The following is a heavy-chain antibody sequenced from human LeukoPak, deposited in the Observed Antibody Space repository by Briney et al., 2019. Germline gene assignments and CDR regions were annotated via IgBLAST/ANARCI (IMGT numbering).Heavy chain of an antibody. V-gene: IGHV3-23*01. CDR1: GFTFSNYA. Sequence: PGGSLRLSCAASGFTFSNYAMSWVRQAPGKGLEWVSGMSGSGGSTYYADSVKGRFTISRDNSKNTPYLQMNSLRAEDTAVYYCARYDTAMAGNPLAISDYWGQGTLVTVSS. CDR2: MSGSGGST. CDR3: ARYDTAMAGNPLAISDY. D-gene: IGHD5-18*01. J-gene: IGHJ4*02.